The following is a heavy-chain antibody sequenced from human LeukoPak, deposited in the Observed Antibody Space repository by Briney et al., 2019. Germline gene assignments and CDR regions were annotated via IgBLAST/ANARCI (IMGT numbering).Heavy chain of an antibody. J-gene: IGHJ2*01. V-gene: IGHV4-4*07. CDR3: ARVYYSNSYDYWYFDL. CDR1: GGSISSYY. Sequence: SETLSLTCTVAGGSISSYYWSWIRQPAGKGLEWIGRIYTSGSTNYNPSLKSRVTMSVDTSKNQFSLKLSSVTAADTAVYYCARVYYSNSYDYWYFDLWGRGTLVTVSS. CDR2: IYTSGST. D-gene: IGHD6-13*01.